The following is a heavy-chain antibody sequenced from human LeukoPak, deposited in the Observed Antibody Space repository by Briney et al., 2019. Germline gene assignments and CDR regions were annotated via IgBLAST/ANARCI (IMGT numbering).Heavy chain of an antibody. Sequence: GGSLRLSCAASGFTFSSYGMHWVRQAPGKGLEWVAAISYDGSNKYYADSVKGRFTISRDNSKNTLYLQMNSLRAEDTAVYYCAKVTTEGYFDYWGQGTLVTVSS. J-gene: IGHJ4*02. D-gene: IGHD3-3*01. CDR1: GFTFSSYG. V-gene: IGHV3-30*18. CDR3: AKVTTEGYFDY. CDR2: ISYDGSNK.